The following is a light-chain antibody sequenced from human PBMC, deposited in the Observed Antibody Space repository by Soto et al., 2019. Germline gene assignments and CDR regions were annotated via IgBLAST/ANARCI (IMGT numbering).Light chain of an antibody. CDR1: QSLYNSNNLNY. Sequence: DIVMTQSPDSLAVSLGESATINCKSSQSLYNSNNLNYLAWYQQKPGQPPKLLLYWASTRESGVPDRFSGSGSGTDFTLTISSLQAADVAVYYCQQYHSNPSTFGQGTKLEIK. CDR3: QQYHSNPST. V-gene: IGKV4-1*01. J-gene: IGKJ2*01. CDR2: WAS.